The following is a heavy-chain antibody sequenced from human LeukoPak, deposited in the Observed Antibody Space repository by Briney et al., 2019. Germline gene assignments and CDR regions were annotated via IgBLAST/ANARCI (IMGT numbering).Heavy chain of an antibody. Sequence: PGGSLRLSCAASGFTFSGSAMHWVRQASGKGLEWVGRIRSKANSYATAYAASVKGRFTISRDDSKYTAYLQMNSLKTEDTAVYYCTRPYSSGPVSGYYWGQGTLVTVSS. D-gene: IGHD6-19*01. CDR3: TRPYSSGPVSGYY. CDR2: IRSKANSYAT. CDR1: GFTFSGSA. V-gene: IGHV3-73*01. J-gene: IGHJ4*02.